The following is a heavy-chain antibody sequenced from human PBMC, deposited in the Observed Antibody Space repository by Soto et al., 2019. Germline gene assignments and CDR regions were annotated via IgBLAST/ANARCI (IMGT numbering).Heavy chain of an antibody. CDR3: ASLHCGSERGYGMDV. CDR1: GGSISSGDYY. Sequence: PSETLSLTCTVSGGSISSGDYYWSWIRQPPGKGLEWIGYIYYSGSTYYNPSLKSRVTISVDTSKNQFSLKLSSVTAADTAVYYCASLHCGSERGYGMDVWGQGTTVTVSS. D-gene: IGHD3-10*01. V-gene: IGHV4-30-4*01. J-gene: IGHJ6*02. CDR2: IYYSGST.